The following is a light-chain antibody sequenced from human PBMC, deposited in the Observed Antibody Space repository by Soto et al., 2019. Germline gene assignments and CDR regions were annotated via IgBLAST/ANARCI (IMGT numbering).Light chain of an antibody. J-gene: IGLJ1*01. CDR3: SSYTSTTTPYV. CDR1: SSDVGGYNY. Sequence: QSALTQPASVSGSPGQSITISCTGTSSDVGGYNYVSWSQQHPGKAPKLMIYDVSNRPSGVSNRFSGSKSGNTASLTISGLQAEDVADYYCSSYTSTTTPYVFGTGTKLTVL. CDR2: DVS. V-gene: IGLV2-14*03.